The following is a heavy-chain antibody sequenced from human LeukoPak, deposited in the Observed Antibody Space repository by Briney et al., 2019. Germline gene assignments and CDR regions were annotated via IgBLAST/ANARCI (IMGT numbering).Heavy chain of an antibody. CDR1: GFTVGSNY. Sequence: PGGSLRLSCAASGFTVGSNYMNWVRQAPGKGLEWVSAISGSGGSTYYADSVKGRFTISRDNSKNTLYLQMNSLRAEDTAVYYCAKGGWEDSNWFDPWGQGTLVTVSS. CDR2: ISGSGGST. D-gene: IGHD1-26*01. CDR3: AKGGWEDSNWFDP. V-gene: IGHV3-23*01. J-gene: IGHJ5*02.